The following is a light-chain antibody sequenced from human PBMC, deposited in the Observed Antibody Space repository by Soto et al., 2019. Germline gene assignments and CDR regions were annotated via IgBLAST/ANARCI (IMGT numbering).Light chain of an antibody. CDR3: QQYNNGPPGT. J-gene: IGKJ1*01. V-gene: IGKV3-20*01. Sequence: DIVLQPSPGTLSWSPGERATLSCRASQSVSSSYLAWYQQKPGQAPRLLIYGASSRATGIPDRFSGSGSGTDFTLTISSLQSEDFAVYYCQQYNNGPPGTVGQGTKVDIK. CDR2: GAS. CDR1: QSVSSSY.